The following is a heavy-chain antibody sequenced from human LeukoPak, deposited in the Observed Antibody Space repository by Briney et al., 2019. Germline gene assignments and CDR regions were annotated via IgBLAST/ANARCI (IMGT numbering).Heavy chain of an antibody. CDR1: GFTSSTYP. CDR2: ISYDGGDK. D-gene: IGHD2-15*01. Sequence: QTGGSLRLSCAASGFTSSTYPMHGVRQAPGKGLEWVAVISYDGGDKYYADSVKGRFTVSRDNSKNTLYLQMNSLRAEDSAVYYCARRYCSGGCCSVGGYFDYWGQGTLVTVSS. V-gene: IGHV3-30-3*01. CDR3: ARRYCSGGCCSVGGYFDY. J-gene: IGHJ4*02.